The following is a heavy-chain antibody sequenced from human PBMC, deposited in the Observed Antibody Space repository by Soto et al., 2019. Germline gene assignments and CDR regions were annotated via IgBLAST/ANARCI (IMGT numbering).Heavy chain of an antibody. V-gene: IGHV3-30*18. CDR1: GFTFSSYG. CDR2: ISYDGSNK. J-gene: IGHJ4*02. D-gene: IGHD6-13*01. Sequence: GGSLRLSCAASGFTFSSYGMHWVRQAPGKGLEWVAVISYDGSNKYYADSVKGRFTISRDNSKNTLYLQMNSLRAEDTAVYYWAKDRAASSSWYDVTAYYFDYWGQGTLVTVSS. CDR3: AKDRAASSSWYDVTAYYFDY.